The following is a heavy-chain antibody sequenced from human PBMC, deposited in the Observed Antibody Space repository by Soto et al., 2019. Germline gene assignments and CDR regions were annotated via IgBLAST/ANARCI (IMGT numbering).Heavy chain of an antibody. CDR1: GYTFTSYG. Sequence: SSVKVSCKASGYTFTSYGISWVRQAPGQGLEWLGWISADNGNTIYSQKLQGRVTMTTDTSTSTAYMELRSLRSDDTAVYYWARDPGPTDAEYGILTGHDYWGQGTLVTVSS. V-gene: IGHV1-18*01. CDR2: ISADNGNT. J-gene: IGHJ4*02. D-gene: IGHD3-9*01. CDR3: ARDPGPTDAEYGILTGHDY.